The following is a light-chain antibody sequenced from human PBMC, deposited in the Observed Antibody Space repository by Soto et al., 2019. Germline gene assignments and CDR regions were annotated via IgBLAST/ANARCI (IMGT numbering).Light chain of an antibody. V-gene: IGLV2-14*01. J-gene: IGLJ3*02. CDR3: SSYTSSSPDWV. CDR1: SSDVGGYNY. CDR2: EVS. Sequence: QSVLTQPAPVSGSPGQSITISCTGTSSDVGGYNYVSWYQQHPGKAPKLMIYEVSNRPSGVSNRFSGSKSGNTASLTISGLQAEDEADYYCSSYTSSSPDWVFGGGTKLTVL.